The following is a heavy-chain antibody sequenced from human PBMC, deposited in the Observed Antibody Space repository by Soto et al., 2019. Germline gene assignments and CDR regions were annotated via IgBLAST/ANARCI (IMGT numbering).Heavy chain of an antibody. CDR1: GYSFTSYW. J-gene: IGHJ4*02. CDR2: IYPGDSDT. V-gene: IGHV5-51*01. D-gene: IGHD6-13*01. Sequence: SLKISCKGSGYSFTSYWIGWVRQMPGKGLEWMGIIYPGDSDTRYSPSFQGQVTISADKSISTAYLQWSSLKASDTAMYYCARLPPGIAAAGGEFDYWGQGTLVTVSS. CDR3: ARLPPGIAAAGGEFDY.